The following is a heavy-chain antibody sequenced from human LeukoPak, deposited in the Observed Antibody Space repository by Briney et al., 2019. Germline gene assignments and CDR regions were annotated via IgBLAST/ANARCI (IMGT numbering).Heavy chain of an antibody. Sequence: PSETLSLTCTASGGSISSSSYYWGWIRQPPGKGLESIGSIYYTGSTYYNPPLKSRVTISVDTSKNQFSLKLSSVTAADTAVYYCARQAAYCSSGSCYPNWFDPWGQGTLVTVSS. J-gene: IGHJ5*02. CDR2: IYYTGST. V-gene: IGHV4-39*01. CDR1: GGSISSSSYY. CDR3: ARQAAYCSSGSCYPNWFDP. D-gene: IGHD2-15*01.